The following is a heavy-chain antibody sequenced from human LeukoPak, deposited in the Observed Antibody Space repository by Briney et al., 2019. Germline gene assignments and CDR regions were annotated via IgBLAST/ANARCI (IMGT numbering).Heavy chain of an antibody. Sequence: SQTLSLTCTVSGGSISSGSYYWSWIRQPAGKGLEWIGRIYTSGSTNYNPSLKSRVTISVDTSKNQFSLKLSSVTAADTAVYYCAREYCSSTSCYTGGFDYWGQGTLVTVSS. V-gene: IGHV4-61*02. D-gene: IGHD2-2*02. CDR2: IYTSGST. CDR1: GGSISSGSYY. CDR3: AREYCSSTSCYTGGFDY. J-gene: IGHJ4*02.